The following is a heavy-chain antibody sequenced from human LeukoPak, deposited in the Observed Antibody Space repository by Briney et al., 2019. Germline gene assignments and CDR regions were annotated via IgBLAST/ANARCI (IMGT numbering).Heavy chain of an antibody. V-gene: IGHV4-39*07. CDR3: AREGGGITMIPPPDAFDI. CDR2: IYYSGST. CDR1: GGSISSSSHY. D-gene: IGHD3-22*01. J-gene: IGHJ3*02. Sequence: PSETLSLTCTVSGGSISSSSHYWGWIRQPPGKGLEWIGSIYYSGSTYYNPSLKSRVTISVDTSKNQFSLKLSSVTAADTAVYYCAREGGGITMIPPPDAFDIWGQGTMVTVSS.